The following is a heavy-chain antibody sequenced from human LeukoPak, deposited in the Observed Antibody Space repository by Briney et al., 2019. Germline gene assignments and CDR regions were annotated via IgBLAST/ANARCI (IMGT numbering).Heavy chain of an antibody. J-gene: IGHJ4*02. CDR3: ARLSDSSGWYYFDY. CDR1: GFTFGSYD. V-gene: IGHV3-13*01. CDR2: IGTAGDT. Sequence: PGGSLRLFCAASGFTFGSYDMHWVRQATGKGLEWVSAIGTAGDTYYPGSVKGRFTISRENAKNSLYLQMNSLRAGDTAVYYCARLSDSSGWYYFDYWGQGTLVTVSS. D-gene: IGHD6-19*01.